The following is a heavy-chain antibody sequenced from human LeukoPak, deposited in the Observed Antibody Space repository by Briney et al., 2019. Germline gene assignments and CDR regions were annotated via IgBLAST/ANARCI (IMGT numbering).Heavy chain of an antibody. CDR3: ARAGGRKYYDFWSGYNNWFDP. Sequence: SVKVSCKASGGTFSSYAISWVRQAPGQGLEWMGGIIPILGTANYAQKFQGRVTITTDESTSTAYMELSSLRSEDTAVYYCARAGGRKYYDFWSGYNNWFDPWGQGTLVTVSS. CDR2: IIPILGTA. V-gene: IGHV1-69*05. J-gene: IGHJ5*02. D-gene: IGHD3-3*01. CDR1: GGTFSSYA.